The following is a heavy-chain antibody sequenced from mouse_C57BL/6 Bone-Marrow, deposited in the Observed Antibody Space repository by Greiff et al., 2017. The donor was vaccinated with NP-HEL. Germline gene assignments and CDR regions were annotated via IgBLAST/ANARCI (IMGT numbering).Heavy chain of an antibody. Sequence: EVKLMESGPELVKPGASVKISCKASGYSFTGYYMHWVKQSHGNILDWIGYIYPYNGVSSYNQKFKGKATLTVDKSSSTAYMELRSLTSEDSAVYYCARSFYDYDGGRTYWYFDVWGTGTTVTVSS. CDR2: IYPYNGVS. CDR3: ARSFYDYDGGRTYWYFDV. J-gene: IGHJ1*03. D-gene: IGHD2-4*01. CDR1: GYSFTGYY. V-gene: IGHV1-31*01.